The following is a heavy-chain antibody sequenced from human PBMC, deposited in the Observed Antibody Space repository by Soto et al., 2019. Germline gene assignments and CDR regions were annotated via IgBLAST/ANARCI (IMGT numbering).Heavy chain of an antibody. Sequence: QVQLVQSGAEVKKPGSSVKVSCKASGGTFINYTISWVRQAPGQGLEWMGRIIPILGIANYAQKFQGRVTITGDKFTSRAYMEVCSLRSEDTAVYYCETELRYFDWVFPNGGFDPWGQGTLVTVSS. CDR3: ETELRYFDWVFPNGGFDP. V-gene: IGHV1-69*02. CDR2: IIPILGIA. D-gene: IGHD3-9*01. CDR1: GGTFINYT. J-gene: IGHJ5*02.